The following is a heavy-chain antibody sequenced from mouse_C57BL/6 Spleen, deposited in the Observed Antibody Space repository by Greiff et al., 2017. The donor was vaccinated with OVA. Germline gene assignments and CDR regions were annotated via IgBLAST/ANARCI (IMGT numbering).Heavy chain of an antibody. D-gene: IGHD2-4*01. CDR3: ARGRLRGFDY. CDR1: GYTFTDYN. V-gene: IGHV1-22*01. Sequence: VQLQQSGPELVKPGASVKMSCKASGYTFTDYNMHWVKQSHGKSLEWIGYLNPNNGGTSYNQKFKGQATLTANKYSSTAYLALRSLTSEDSAVSYCARGRLRGFDYWGQGTTLTVSS. J-gene: IGHJ2*01. CDR2: LNPNNGGT.